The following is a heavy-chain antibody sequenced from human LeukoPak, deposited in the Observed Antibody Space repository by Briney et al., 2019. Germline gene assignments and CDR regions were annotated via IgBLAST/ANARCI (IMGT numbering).Heavy chain of an antibody. V-gene: IGHV3-48*03. CDR1: GFTFSSYE. J-gene: IGHJ4*02. CDR3: AGVYDSSPFDY. CDR2: ISSSGSTI. Sequence: GGSLRLSCAASGFTFSSYEMNWVRQAPGKGLEWVSYISSSGSTIYYADSVKGRFTISRDNAKNSLYLQMNSLRAEDTAVYYCAGVYDSSPFDYWGQGTLVTVSS. D-gene: IGHD3-22*01.